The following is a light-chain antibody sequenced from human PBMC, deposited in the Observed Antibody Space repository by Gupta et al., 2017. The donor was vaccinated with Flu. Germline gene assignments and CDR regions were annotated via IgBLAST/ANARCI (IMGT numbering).Light chain of an antibody. Sequence: KLTCTLSSGHSSYAIAWHQQQPEKGPRYLMKLNSDGSHSKGDGIPDRFSGSSSGAERYLTISSLQSEDEADYYCQTWGTGIHVVFGGGTKLTVL. CDR3: QTWGTGIHVV. V-gene: IGLV4-69*01. CDR1: SGHSSYA. J-gene: IGLJ2*01. CDR2: LNSDGSH.